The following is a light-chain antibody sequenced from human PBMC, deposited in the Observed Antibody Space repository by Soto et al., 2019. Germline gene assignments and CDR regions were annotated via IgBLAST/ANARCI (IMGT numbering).Light chain of an antibody. V-gene: IGLV1-44*01. Sequence: QLVLTQPPSASGTPGQRVTISCSGSSSNIVINTVNWFQQLPGTAPKLLIYSNNQRPSGVPDRFSGSKSGTSASLAISGLQSEDEADYYCAAWDDSLNGQVFGGGTKVTVL. CDR2: SNN. CDR1: SSNIVINT. J-gene: IGLJ2*01. CDR3: AAWDDSLNGQV.